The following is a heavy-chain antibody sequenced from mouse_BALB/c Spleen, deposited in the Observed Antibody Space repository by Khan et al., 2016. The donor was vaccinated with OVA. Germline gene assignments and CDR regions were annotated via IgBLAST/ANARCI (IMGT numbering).Heavy chain of an antibody. J-gene: IGHJ4*01. CDR1: GFTFTNNG. V-gene: IGHV9-3-1*01. CDR2: INTYTGEP. Sequence: QIQLVQSGPELKKPGETVKISCKASGFTFTNNGMNWVKQAPGKVLKWMGWINTYTGEPPYAGDLKGRFAFSLETSASTAYLQINNLKNEDTATYFCARVGYSGTMDYWGQGTSVTVSS. CDR3: ARVGYSGTMDY. D-gene: IGHD2-14*01.